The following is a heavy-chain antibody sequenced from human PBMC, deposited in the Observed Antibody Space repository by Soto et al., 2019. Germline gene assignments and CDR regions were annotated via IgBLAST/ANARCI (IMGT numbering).Heavy chain of an antibody. Sequence: QPWWSLRLSCSASVFTFSSYAMSWVRQAPGKGLEWVSAISGSGGSTYYADSVKGRFTISRGNSKNTLYLQMNSLRAEDTAVYYCAKDPSYDFWSGSRFDPWGQGTLVTVSS. CDR1: VFTFSSYA. J-gene: IGHJ5*02. CDR3: AKDPSYDFWSGSRFDP. V-gene: IGHV3-23*01. CDR2: ISGSGGST. D-gene: IGHD3-3*01.